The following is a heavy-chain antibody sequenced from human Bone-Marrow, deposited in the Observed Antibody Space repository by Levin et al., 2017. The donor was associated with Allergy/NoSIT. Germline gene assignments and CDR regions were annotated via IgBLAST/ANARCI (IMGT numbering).Heavy chain of an antibody. CDR1: GFTFSTYP. CDR3: VKADAPRAWFDP. J-gene: IGHJ5*02. CDR2: ISTDGGST. V-gene: IGHV3-64D*06. Sequence: GGSLRLSCLASGFTFSTYPMHWVRLPPGKGLEYVSAISTDGGSTYYADSVKGRFTMSRDNSKNTLYLQMNSLRVEDTALYYCVKADAPRAWFDPWGQGTLVTVSS.